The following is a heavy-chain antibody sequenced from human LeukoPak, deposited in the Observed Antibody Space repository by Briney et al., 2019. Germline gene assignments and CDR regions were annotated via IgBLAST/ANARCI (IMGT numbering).Heavy chain of an antibody. CDR2: IYYSGST. Sequence: SETLSLTCTVSGGSISSYYWSWIRQPPGKGLEWIGYIYYSGSTNYNPSLKSRVTISVDTSKNQFSLKLSSVTAADTAVYYCARAVITIFGVVAFDPWGQGTLVTASS. J-gene: IGHJ5*02. CDR3: ARAVITIFGVVAFDP. V-gene: IGHV4-59*01. CDR1: GGSISSYY. D-gene: IGHD3-3*01.